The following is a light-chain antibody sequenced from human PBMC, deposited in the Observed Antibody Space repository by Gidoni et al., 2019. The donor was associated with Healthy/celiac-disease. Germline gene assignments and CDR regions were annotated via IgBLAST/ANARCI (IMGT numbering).Light chain of an antibody. CDR2: AAS. CDR3: QQYYSYPRT. J-gene: IGKJ1*01. Sequence: AIRVTQSPSSLAASTGDRVTITCRASQGISSYLAWYPQKPGKAPKLLIYAASPLQSGVPSRFSGSGSGTDFTLTISCLQSEDFATYYCQQYYSYPRTFGQGTKVEIK. CDR1: QGISSY. V-gene: IGKV1-8*01.